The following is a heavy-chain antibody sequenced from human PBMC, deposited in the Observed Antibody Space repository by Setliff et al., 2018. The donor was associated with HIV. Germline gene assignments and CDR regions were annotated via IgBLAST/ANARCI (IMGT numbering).Heavy chain of an antibody. V-gene: IGHV4-34*01. CDR3: ARDDYHDSSGYEGASY. CDR1: GGSFSDYY. Sequence: SETLSLTCAVYGGSFSDYYWSWIRQPPGKGLEWIGEINHSGSTEYNSSLKSRVTISVDTSKKQFSLNLTSLTAADTAVYYCARDDYHDSSGYEGASYWGRGTLVTVSS. J-gene: IGHJ4*02. CDR2: INHSGST. D-gene: IGHD3-22*01.